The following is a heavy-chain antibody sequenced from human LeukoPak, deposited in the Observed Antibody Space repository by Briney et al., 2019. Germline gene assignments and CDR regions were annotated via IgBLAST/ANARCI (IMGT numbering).Heavy chain of an antibody. J-gene: IGHJ4*02. Sequence: ASETLSLTCTVSGHSIINSYYWGWIRQPPGKGLEWIGYIYYSGSTNYNPSLKSRVTISVDTSKNQFSLKLSSVTAADTAVYYCARLTSGWYYFDYWGQGTLVTVSS. CDR1: GHSIINSYY. CDR3: ARLTSGWYYFDY. CDR2: IYYSGST. V-gene: IGHV4-59*08. D-gene: IGHD6-19*01.